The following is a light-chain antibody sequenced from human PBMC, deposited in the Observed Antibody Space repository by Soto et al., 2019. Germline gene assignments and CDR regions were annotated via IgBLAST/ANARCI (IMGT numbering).Light chain of an antibody. Sequence: EIVLTQSPGTLSFSPGERATLSFRASQSINSFLAWYQQRRGQAPRLLIHGASNRATGIPDRFSGSGSGPDFTLTISRLEPEDFAVYYCQQYGGSPRTFGQGTKVDI. V-gene: IGKV3-20*01. CDR2: GAS. CDR1: QSINSF. J-gene: IGKJ1*01. CDR3: QQYGGSPRT.